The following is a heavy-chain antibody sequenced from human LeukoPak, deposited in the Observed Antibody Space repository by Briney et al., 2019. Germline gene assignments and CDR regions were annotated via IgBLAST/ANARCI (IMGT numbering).Heavy chain of an antibody. J-gene: IGHJ4*02. CDR1: GSISSGSYY. CDR3: AREGQQLVPPLDY. CDR2: IYISGST. D-gene: IGHD6-6*01. Sequence: SETLSLTCTVSGSISSGSYYWSWIRQPAGKGLEWIGRIYISGSTNYNPSLESRVTISVDTSKNQFSLRLTSLTAADTAVYYCAREGQQLVPPLDYWGQGTLVTVSS. V-gene: IGHV4-61*02.